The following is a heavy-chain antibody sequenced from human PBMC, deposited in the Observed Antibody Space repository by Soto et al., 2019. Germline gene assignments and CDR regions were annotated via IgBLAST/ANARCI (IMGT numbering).Heavy chain of an antibody. Sequence: QVQLQESGPGLVKPSETLSLTCTVSGGSISSYYWSWIRQPPGKGLEWIGYIYYSGSTNYNTSLKSRVTISVDTSNNQYYLKLRSVTAVDTAVYDCARTLFTYGNWFDPWGQGTLVTVSS. CDR1: GGSISSYY. D-gene: IGHD4-17*01. J-gene: IGHJ5*02. V-gene: IGHV4-59*01. CDR3: ARTLFTYGNWFDP. CDR2: IYYSGST.